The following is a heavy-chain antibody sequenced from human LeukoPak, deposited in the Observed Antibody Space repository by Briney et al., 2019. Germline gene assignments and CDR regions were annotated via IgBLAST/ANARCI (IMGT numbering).Heavy chain of an antibody. J-gene: IGHJ4*02. CDR2: ISSSSSYT. V-gene: IGHV3-21*01. CDR3: TRDLSGHYSIDY. CDR1: GFIFSDYS. D-gene: IGHD3-22*01. Sequence: GGSLRLSCAASGFIFSDYSLNWVRQAPGKGLEWVSSISSSSSYTKSADSVKGRFTISRDNAKNSLYLQMNSLRDEDTAVYYCTRDLSGHYSIDYWGQGTLVTVSS.